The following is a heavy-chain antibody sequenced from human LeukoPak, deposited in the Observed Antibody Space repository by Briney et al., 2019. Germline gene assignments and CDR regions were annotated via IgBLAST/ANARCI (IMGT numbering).Heavy chain of an antibody. D-gene: IGHD3-10*01. CDR2: MNPNSGNA. J-gene: IGHJ3*02. CDR3: ARGILSYDAFDI. Sequence: ASVKVSCKASGYTSINYDINWVRQATGQGLEWMGWMNPNSGNAGYAQKFQGRVTMTRDTSITTAYMELSSLRSEDTAVYYCARGILSYDAFDIWGQGTMVTVSS. CDR1: GYTSINYD. V-gene: IGHV1-8*01.